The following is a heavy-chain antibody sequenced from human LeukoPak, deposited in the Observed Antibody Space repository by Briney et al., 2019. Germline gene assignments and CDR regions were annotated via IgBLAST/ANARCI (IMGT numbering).Heavy chain of an antibody. CDR1: GFTVSSNY. CDR2: ISSSSSTI. Sequence: GGSLRLSCAASGFTVSSNYMNWVRQAPGKGLEWVSYISSSSSTIYYADSVKGRFTISRDNAKNSLYLQMNSLRAEDTAVYYCARSYRDSAMVKYWGQGTLVTVSS. J-gene: IGHJ4*02. D-gene: IGHD5-18*01. V-gene: IGHV3-48*01. CDR3: ARSYRDSAMVKY.